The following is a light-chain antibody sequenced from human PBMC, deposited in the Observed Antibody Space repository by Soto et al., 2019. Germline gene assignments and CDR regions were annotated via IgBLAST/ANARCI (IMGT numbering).Light chain of an antibody. CDR3: QQYGSSPPYT. V-gene: IGKV3-20*01. CDR2: AAS. J-gene: IGKJ2*01. Sequence: EIVLTQSPGTLSLSPGERATLSCRASRSFASSYLCWYQQKPGQAPRLLIYAASSRATGIPDRFSGSGSGTDFTLTISRLEPEDSAVYYCQQYGSSPPYTFGQGTKLEI. CDR1: RSFASSY.